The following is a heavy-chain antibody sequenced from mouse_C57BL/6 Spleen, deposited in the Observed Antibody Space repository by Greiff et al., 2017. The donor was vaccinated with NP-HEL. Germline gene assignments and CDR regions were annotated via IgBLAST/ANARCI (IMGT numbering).Heavy chain of an antibody. CDR1: GFTFSDYG. CDR3: ASIDYDEALFDY. Sequence: EVQVVESGGGLVKPGGSLKLSCAASGFTFSDYGMHWVRQAPEKGLEWVAYISSGSSTIYYADTVKGRFTISRDNAKNTLFLQMTSLRSEDTAMYYCASIDYDEALFDYWGQGTTLTVSS. CDR2: ISSGSSTI. V-gene: IGHV5-17*01. J-gene: IGHJ2*01. D-gene: IGHD2-4*01.